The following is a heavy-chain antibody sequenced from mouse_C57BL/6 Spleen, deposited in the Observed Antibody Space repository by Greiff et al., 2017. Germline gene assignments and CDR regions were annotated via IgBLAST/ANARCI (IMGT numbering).Heavy chain of an antibody. CDR3: TRGNLLYLDV. Sequence: QVQLQQSGAELVRPGASVTLSCKASGYTFTDYEMHWVKQTPVHGLEWIGAIDPETGGTAYNQKFTGKAILTADKSSSTAYMELRSLTSEDSAVYYCTRGNLLYLDVWGKGTTLTVSS. V-gene: IGHV1-15*01. CDR1: GYTFTDYE. CDR2: IDPETGGT. J-gene: IGHJ2*01. D-gene: IGHD2-1*01.